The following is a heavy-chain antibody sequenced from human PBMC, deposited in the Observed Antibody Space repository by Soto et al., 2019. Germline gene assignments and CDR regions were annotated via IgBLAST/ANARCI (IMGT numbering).Heavy chain of an antibody. CDR1: GFTFSSYS. V-gene: IGHV3-21*01. CDR2: ISSSSSYI. Sequence: GGSLRLSCAASGFTFSSYSMNWVRQAPGKGLEWVSSISSSSSYIYYADSVKGRFTISRDNAKNSVSLQMNSLRAEDTAVYYCAREYTAWPLAYGLDVWGQGTTVTVSS. J-gene: IGHJ6*02. CDR3: AREYTAWPLAYGLDV. D-gene: IGHD2-2*02.